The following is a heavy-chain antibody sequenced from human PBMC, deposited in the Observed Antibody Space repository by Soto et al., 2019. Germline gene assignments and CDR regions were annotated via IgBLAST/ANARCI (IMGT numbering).Heavy chain of an antibody. V-gene: IGHV3-66*01. D-gene: IGHD2-21*01. J-gene: IGHJ3*02. CDR1: GFTVRSNY. CDR2: INSGGST. CDR3: AREGAWGWHIVFGDACDM. Sequence: EVQLVESGGGLVQPGGSLRLSCAASGFTVRSNYMSWVRQAPGKGLEWVSVINSGGSTYYADSVKGRFTISRDNSKNTLYLQMNSLRAEDTAVYYCAREGAWGWHIVFGDACDMWGQGTMVTVSS.